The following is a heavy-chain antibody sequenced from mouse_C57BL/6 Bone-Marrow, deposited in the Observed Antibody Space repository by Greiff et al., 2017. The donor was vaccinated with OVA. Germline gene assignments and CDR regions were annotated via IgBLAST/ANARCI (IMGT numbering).Heavy chain of an antibody. V-gene: IGHV8-8*01. CDR3: ARMRYYGSSYGFAY. Sequence: QVQLKESGPGILQPSQTLSLTCSFSGFSLSTFGMGVGWIRQPSGKGLEWLAHIWWDDDKYYNPALKSRLTISKDTSKNQVFLKIANVDTADTATYYCARMRYYGSSYGFAYWGQGTLVTVSA. CDR1: GFSLSTFGMG. CDR2: IWWDDDK. J-gene: IGHJ3*01. D-gene: IGHD1-1*01.